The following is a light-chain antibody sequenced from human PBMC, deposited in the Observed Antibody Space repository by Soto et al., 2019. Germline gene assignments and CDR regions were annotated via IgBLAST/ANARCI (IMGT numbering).Light chain of an antibody. CDR3: QQYNNSPEYT. Sequence: EIVLTQSPGTLSLSPGERATLSCKASQSVTSRYLAWYQQKPGQAPRLLIYDASSRATGIPDRFSGSGSGTGFTLTISRLEPEDFAVYFCQQYNNSPEYTFGQGTKLEIK. V-gene: IGKV3-20*01. J-gene: IGKJ2*01. CDR2: DAS. CDR1: QSVTSRY.